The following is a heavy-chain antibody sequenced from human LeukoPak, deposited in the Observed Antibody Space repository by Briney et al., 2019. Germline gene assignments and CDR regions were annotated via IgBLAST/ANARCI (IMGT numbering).Heavy chain of an antibody. V-gene: IGHV4-4*07. J-gene: IGHJ6*03. CDR2: IYTSGST. D-gene: IGHD5-12*01. CDR1: GGSISSYY. Sequence: SETLSLTCIVSGGSISSYYWSWIRQPAGKGLEWIGRIYTSGSTNYNPSLKSRVTMSVDTSKNQFSLKLSSVTAADTAVYYCARDLWLPSFGYYYYMDVWGKGTTVTVSS. CDR3: ARDLWLPSFGYYYYMDV.